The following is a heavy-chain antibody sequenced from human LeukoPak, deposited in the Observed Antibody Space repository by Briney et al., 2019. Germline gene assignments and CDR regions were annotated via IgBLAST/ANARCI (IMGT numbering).Heavy chain of an antibody. CDR1: GYTFTSYG. J-gene: IGHJ4*02. D-gene: IGHD3-10*01. CDR2: ISSYNGNT. V-gene: IGHV1-18*01. Sequence: ASVKVSCKASGYTFTSYGISWVRQAPGQGLEWMGWISSYNGNTNYAQKLQGRVTMTTDTSTSTAYMELRSLRSDDTAVYYCARDGPSYYYGSGSDYWGQGTLVTVSS. CDR3: ARDGPSYYYGSGSDY.